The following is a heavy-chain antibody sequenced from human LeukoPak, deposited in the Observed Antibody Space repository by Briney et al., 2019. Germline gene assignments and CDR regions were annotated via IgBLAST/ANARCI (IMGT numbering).Heavy chain of an antibody. J-gene: IGHJ4*02. D-gene: IGHD5-18*01. CDR2: IYYSGST. CDR1: GASISSSSYY. CDR3: ARDPGYSYGVDY. V-gene: IGHV4-39*07. Sequence: SETLSLTCTVSGASISSSSYYWGWIRQPPGKGLEWIGSIYYSGSTYYNPSLKSRVTISVGTSKNQFSLKLSSVTAADTAVYYCARDPGYSYGVDYWGQGTLVTVSS.